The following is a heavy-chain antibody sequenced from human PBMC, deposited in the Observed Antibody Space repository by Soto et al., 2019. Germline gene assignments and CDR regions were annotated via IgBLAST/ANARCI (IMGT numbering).Heavy chain of an antibody. CDR1: AGSISSYY. J-gene: IGHJ4*02. CDR2: IYDSGST. D-gene: IGHD4-17*01. CDR3: ARWTTVEFDY. V-gene: IGHV4-59*13. Sequence: PSETLSLTCTVSAGSISSYYWSWIRQPPGKGLEWIGFIYDSGSTNYNPSLKSRVTFSVDTSKNHFSLKLTSVTAADTAMYFCARWTTVEFDYWGQGTLVTVSS.